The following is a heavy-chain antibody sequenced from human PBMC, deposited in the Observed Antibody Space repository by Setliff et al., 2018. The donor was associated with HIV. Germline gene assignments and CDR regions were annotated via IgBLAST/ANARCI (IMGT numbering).Heavy chain of an antibody. Sequence: SVKVSCKASGGTFSSYAISWVRQAPGQGLEWMGGIIPILGIANYAQKFQGRVTITADESTSTAYMELSSLTSEDTALYFCARDLNDRWLQQYWFFDLWGRGTQVTAPQ. V-gene: IGHV1-69*10. CDR3: ARDLNDRWLQQYWFFDL. CDR1: GGTFSSYA. CDR2: IIPILGIA. D-gene: IGHD5-12*01. J-gene: IGHJ2*01.